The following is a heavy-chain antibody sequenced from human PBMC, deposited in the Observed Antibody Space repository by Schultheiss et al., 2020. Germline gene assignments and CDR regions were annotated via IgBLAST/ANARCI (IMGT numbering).Heavy chain of an antibody. J-gene: IGHJ4*02. V-gene: IGHV3-30*18. Sequence: GWSLRLSCGASGFSFSSYGMLWVRQAPGKGLEWVAFISKDGSYKAYTESMKGRFTVARDNSKNTVYLQMDSLRPEDAAIYFCAKPHGSGSSATYVDSWGQGTLVTVSS. CDR3: AKPHGSGSSATYVDS. CDR1: GFSFSSYG. CDR2: ISKDGSYK. D-gene: IGHD3-10*01.